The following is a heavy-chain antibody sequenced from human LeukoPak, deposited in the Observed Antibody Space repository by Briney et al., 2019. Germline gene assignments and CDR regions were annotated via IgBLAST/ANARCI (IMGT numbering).Heavy chain of an antibody. CDR3: ARVAYYDFWSGYYSPHYYYYYMDV. Sequence: PSETLSLTCTVSGGSISSYYWSWIRQPPGKGLEWIGYIYYSGSTNYNPSLKSRVTISVDTSKNQFSLKLSSVTAADTAVYYCARVAYYDFWSGYYSPHYYYYYMDVWGKGTTVTVSS. V-gene: IGHV4-59*01. D-gene: IGHD3-3*01. J-gene: IGHJ6*03. CDR2: IYYSGST. CDR1: GGSISSYY.